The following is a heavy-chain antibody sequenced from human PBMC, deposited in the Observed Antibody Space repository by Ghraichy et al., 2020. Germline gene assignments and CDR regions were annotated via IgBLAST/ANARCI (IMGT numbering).Heavy chain of an antibody. V-gene: IGHV4-31*03. CDR3: ARGDEGLADY. Sequence: SQTLSLTCTVSGGSISSGGYYWSWIRQHPGKGLEWIGYIYYSGSTYYNPSLKSRVTISVDTSKNQFSLKLSSVTAADTAVYYCARGDEGLADYWGQGTLVTVSS. CDR2: IYYSGST. CDR1: GGSISSGGYY. D-gene: IGHD5-24*01. J-gene: IGHJ4*02.